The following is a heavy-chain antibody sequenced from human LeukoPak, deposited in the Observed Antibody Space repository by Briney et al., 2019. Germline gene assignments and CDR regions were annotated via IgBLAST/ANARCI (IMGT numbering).Heavy chain of an antibody. D-gene: IGHD5-18*01. Sequence: SETPSLTCSVSGGSIRNYYWTWIPQPPGKGLEWLGYIHYSGTTNYNPSLKSRVTISVDTSKNQFSLNLSSVTAADTAVYYCARCAAMDDDYFDFWGQGTLVTVSS. V-gene: IGHV4-59*01. J-gene: IGHJ4*02. CDR1: GGSIRNYY. CDR2: IHYSGTT. CDR3: ARCAAMDDDYFDF.